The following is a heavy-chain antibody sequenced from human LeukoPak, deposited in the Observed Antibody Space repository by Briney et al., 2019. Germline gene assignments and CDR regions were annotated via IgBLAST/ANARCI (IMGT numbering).Heavy chain of an antibody. CDR2: IRYDGSNK. D-gene: IGHD4-17*01. Sequence: GGSLRLSCAASGFTFSSYGMHWVRQAPGKGLEWVAFIRYDGSNKYYADSVKGRFTISRDNAKNSLYLQMNSLRAEDTAVYYCARNTDGDYYYYYMDVWGKGTTVTVSS. CDR3: ARNTDGDYYYYYMDV. J-gene: IGHJ6*03. CDR1: GFTFSSYG. V-gene: IGHV3-30*02.